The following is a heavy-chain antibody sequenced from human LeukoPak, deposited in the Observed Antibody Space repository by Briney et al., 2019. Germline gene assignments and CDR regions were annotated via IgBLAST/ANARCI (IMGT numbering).Heavy chain of an antibody. CDR2: MNPNSGNT. D-gene: IGHD3-9*01. CDR1: GYTFTSYD. Sequence: ASVKVSCKASGYTFTSYDINWVRQATGQGLEWMGWMNPNSGNTGYAQKIQGRVTMTRNTSISTAYMELSSLRSEDTAVYYCARKNSYYDILTGYYLGYYGMDVWGQGTTVTVSS. V-gene: IGHV1-8*01. J-gene: IGHJ6*02. CDR3: ARKNSYYDILTGYYLGYYGMDV.